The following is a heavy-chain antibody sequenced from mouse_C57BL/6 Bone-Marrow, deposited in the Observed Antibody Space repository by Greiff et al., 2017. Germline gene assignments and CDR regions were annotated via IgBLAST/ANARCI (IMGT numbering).Heavy chain of an antibody. CDR3: TREQARNYFDY. CDR1: GYTFTDYE. Sequence: VKLQESGAELVRPGASVTLSCKASGYTFTDYEMHWVKQTPVHGLEWIGAIDPETGGTAYNQKFKGKAILTADKSSSTAYMELRSLTSEDSAVYYCTREQARNYFDYWGQGTTLTVSS. D-gene: IGHD3-2*02. V-gene: IGHV1-15*01. J-gene: IGHJ2*01. CDR2: IDPETGGT.